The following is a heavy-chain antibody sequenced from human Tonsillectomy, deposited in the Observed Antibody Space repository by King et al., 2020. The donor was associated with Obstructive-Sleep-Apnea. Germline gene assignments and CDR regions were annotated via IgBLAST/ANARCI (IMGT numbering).Heavy chain of an antibody. CDR1: GFTFSNFD. CDR2: IGAAGDT. D-gene: IGHD1-26*01. CDR3: ARSVGGSLKGPFDY. Sequence: VQLVESGGALAQPGESLRLSCAASGFTFSNFDMHWVRQIIGKGLEWVSAIGAAGDTYYPVSVKGRFTISRDNAKNSLYLQMNRLRDGDTAVYYCARSVGGSLKGPFDYLGQGTLVIVSS. J-gene: IGHJ4*02. V-gene: IGHV3-13*01.